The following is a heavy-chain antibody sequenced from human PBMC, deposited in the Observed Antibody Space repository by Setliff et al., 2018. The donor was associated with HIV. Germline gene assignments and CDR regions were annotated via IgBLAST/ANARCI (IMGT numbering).Heavy chain of an antibody. J-gene: IGHJ4*02. Sequence: GGSLRLSCAASELTFSNYTMTWVRQAPGKGLEWVSSLSGSGGSTYYADSVKGRFTISRDNAKNSLYLQMNSLRAEDTAVYYCAREALSRDGYSYFDYWGQGTLVTVSS. CDR1: ELTFSNYT. CDR2: LSGSGGST. V-gene: IGHV3-23*01. CDR3: AREALSRDGYSYFDY. D-gene: IGHD5-12*01.